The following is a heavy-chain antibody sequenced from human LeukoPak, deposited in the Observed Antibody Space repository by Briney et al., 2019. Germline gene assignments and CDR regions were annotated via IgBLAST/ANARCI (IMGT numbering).Heavy chain of an antibody. V-gene: IGHV3-7*05. Sequence: GGSLRLSSAVPGLTFTGYCTSWVRQAPGKGLEWVANIKQDGSEKYYVDSVKGRFTISRDNANNSLYLQMNSLRAEDTAVYYCARRKGASSSVLSDYWGQGTLVTVSS. CDR3: ARRKGASSSVLSDY. J-gene: IGHJ4*02. CDR1: GLTFTGYC. D-gene: IGHD6-6*01. CDR2: IKQDGSEK.